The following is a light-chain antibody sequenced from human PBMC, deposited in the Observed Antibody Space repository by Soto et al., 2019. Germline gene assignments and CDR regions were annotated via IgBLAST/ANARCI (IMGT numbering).Light chain of an antibody. V-gene: IGLV2-14*03. CDR2: DVT. J-gene: IGLJ2*01. CDR3: HSYTSGRPHVV. CDR1: SSDVGGYDY. Sequence: QSALTQPASVSGSPGQSITISCTGTSSDVGGYDYVSWYQQHPGKAPKLMIYDVTIRPSGVSNRLSGSKSGNTASLTISGVQAEDGAELFRHSYTSGRPHVVFGGGTKLTVL.